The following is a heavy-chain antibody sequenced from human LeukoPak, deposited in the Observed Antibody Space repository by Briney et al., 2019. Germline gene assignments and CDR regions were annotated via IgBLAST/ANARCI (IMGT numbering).Heavy chain of an antibody. D-gene: IGHD3-10*01. CDR1: GFTFSNYG. V-gene: IGHV3-23*01. J-gene: IGHJ4*02. CDR2: ISGRGDPT. CDR3: ARDWGVDS. Sequence: PGGSLRLSCAASGFTFSNYGMSWVRQAPGKGLEWVSGISGRGDPTYYADSVKGRFTISRDDSNNTLYLQMNSLRAEDTAVYYCARDWGVDSWGQGTLVTVSS.